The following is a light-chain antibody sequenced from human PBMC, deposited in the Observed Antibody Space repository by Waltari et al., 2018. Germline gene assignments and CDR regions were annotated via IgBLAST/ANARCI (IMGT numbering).Light chain of an antibody. CDR3: QQYDSSPPYT. Sequence: EIVLTQSPGTLSLSPGERPTLSCRASQSVSSSYLAWYQQKPGQAPSLLIYGASSRATGIPDRFSGSGSGTDFTLTISRLEPEDFAVYYCQQYDSSPPYTFGQGTKLEIK. J-gene: IGKJ2*01. V-gene: IGKV3-20*01. CDR1: QSVSSSY. CDR2: GAS.